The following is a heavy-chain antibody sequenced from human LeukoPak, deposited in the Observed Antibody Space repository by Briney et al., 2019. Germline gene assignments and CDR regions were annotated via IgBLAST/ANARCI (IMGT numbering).Heavy chain of an antibody. CDR3: ASGLGTYDSSELTWPMISF. V-gene: IGHV1-8*01. J-gene: IGHJ4*02. CDR2: MNPDNGDT. CDR1: GYTFTSYE. D-gene: IGHD3-22*01. Sequence: ASVKISCKASGYTFTSYEINWVRQATGQGLEWMGWMNPDNGDTAYAQKFQGRITMTRSTSISTAYLELSGLRSEDTAVYYCASGLGTYDSSELTWPMISFWGQGTLVTVSS.